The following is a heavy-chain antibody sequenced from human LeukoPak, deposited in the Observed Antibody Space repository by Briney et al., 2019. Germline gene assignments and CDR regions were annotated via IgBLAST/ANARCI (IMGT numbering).Heavy chain of an antibody. CDR2: IRSKANSYAT. CDR3: AKRMTTVPSPDYMDV. V-gene: IGHV3-73*01. Sequence: PGGSLKLSCAASGFTFSGSAMHWVRQASGKGLEWVGRIRSKANSYATAYAASVKGRFTISRDDSKNTAYLQMNSLRAEDTAVYYCAKRMTTVPSPDYMDVWGKGTTVTVSS. J-gene: IGHJ6*03. D-gene: IGHD4-17*01. CDR1: GFTFSGSA.